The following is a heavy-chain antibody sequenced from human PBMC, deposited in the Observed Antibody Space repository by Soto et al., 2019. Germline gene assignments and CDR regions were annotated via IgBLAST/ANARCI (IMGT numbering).Heavy chain of an antibody. D-gene: IGHD3-10*01. Sequence: SGKVSCKASGGTFSSYAISWVRQAPGQGLEWMGGIIPIFGTANYAQKFQGRVTITADESTSTAYMELSSLRSEDTAVYYCAREYGPGTLNYSSYGMDVCGQGTPVTVYS. V-gene: IGHV1-69*13. CDR3: AREYGPGTLNYSSYGMDV. CDR2: IIPIFGTA. J-gene: IGHJ6*02. CDR1: GGTFSSYA.